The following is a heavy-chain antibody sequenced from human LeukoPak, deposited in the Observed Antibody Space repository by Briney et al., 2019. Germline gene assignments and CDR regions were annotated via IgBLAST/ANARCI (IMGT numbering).Heavy chain of an antibody. V-gene: IGHV4-59*06. CDR3: ARGFISAAGSLTYFDY. Sequence: SETLSLTCTVSGGSISSYYWSWIRQHPGKGLEWIGYIYYSGTTYYNPSLKSRVTISVDTSKNQFSLNLGSVTAADTAVYYCARGFISAAGSLTYFDYWGQGTLVTVSS. CDR2: IYYSGTT. D-gene: IGHD6-13*01. CDR1: GGSISSYY. J-gene: IGHJ4*02.